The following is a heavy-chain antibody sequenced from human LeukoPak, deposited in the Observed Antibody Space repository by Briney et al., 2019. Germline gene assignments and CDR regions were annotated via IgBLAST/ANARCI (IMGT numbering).Heavy chain of an antibody. CDR2: TNPTGST. D-gene: IGHD4-17*01. CDR3: ARALSTVTTYFDS. J-gene: IGHJ4*02. Sequence: PSETLSLTCAVDGGSLSGYYWSWIRQPPGKGLEWIGETNPTGSTNYNPSLKSRVTISADTSKSQFSLELSSVTAADTAVFYCARALSTVTTYFDSWGQGTLVTVSS. V-gene: IGHV4-34*01. CDR1: GGSLSGYY.